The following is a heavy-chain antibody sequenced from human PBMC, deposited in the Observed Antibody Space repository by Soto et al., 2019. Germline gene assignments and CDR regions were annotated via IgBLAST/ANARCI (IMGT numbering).Heavy chain of an antibody. D-gene: IGHD1-26*01. CDR1: GYSISSSNW. V-gene: IGHV4-28*01. CDR3: ARREIQGPIDY. CDR2: IYYSGTT. J-gene: IGHJ4*02. Sequence: TSEPLSLTCAVSGYSISSSNWWGWIRQPPGKGLEWIGYIYYSGTTYYNPSLKSRVTMSVDTSKNQFSLKLTSVTAVDTAVYYCARREIQGPIDYWGQGTLVTVSS.